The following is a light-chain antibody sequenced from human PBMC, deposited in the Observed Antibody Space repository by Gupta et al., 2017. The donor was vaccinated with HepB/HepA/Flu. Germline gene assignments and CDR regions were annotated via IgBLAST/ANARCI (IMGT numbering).Light chain of an antibody. J-gene: IGKJ5*01. CDR2: AAS. V-gene: IGKV1-39*01. CDR3: QQSDSNPAIT. Sequence: DIQMTQSPSSLSASVGDRVTITCRASQSIRSYLNWYQQKPGKAPKLLIYAASSWQSGVPSRFSGSGYGTDFTLTISSRQPEDFATYYCQQSDSNPAITFGQGTRLEIK. CDR1: QSIRSY.